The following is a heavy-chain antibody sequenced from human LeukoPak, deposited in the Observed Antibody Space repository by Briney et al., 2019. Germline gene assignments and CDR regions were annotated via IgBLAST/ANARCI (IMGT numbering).Heavy chain of an antibody. J-gene: IGHJ6*03. CDR3: ARDSGSGSYYYYYYMDV. Sequence: SETLSLTCTVSGGSISSYYWSWIRQPPGKGLDWIGYIYYSGSTNYNPSLKSRVTISVDTSKNQFSLKLSSVTAADTAVYYCARDSGSGSYYYYYYMDVWGKGTTVTVSS. CDR1: GGSISSYY. CDR2: IYYSGST. D-gene: IGHD1-26*01. V-gene: IGHV4-59*01.